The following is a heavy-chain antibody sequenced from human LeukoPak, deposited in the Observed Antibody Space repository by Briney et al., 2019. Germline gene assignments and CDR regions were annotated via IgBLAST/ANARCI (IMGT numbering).Heavy chain of an antibody. Sequence: GGSLRLSCAASGFTFSSYAMSWVRQAPGKGLEWVSAISGSGGSTYYADSVKGRFTISRDNSKNTLYLQMNSLRAEDTAVYYCAKGWTAVTTLSYGMDVWGQGTAVTVSS. J-gene: IGHJ6*02. D-gene: IGHD4-17*01. V-gene: IGHV3-23*01. CDR3: AKGWTAVTTLSYGMDV. CDR2: ISGSGGST. CDR1: GFTFSSYA.